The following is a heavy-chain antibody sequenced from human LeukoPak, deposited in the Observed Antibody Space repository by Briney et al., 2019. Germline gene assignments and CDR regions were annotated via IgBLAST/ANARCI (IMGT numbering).Heavy chain of an antibody. CDR2: INWNGGST. CDR1: GVTFDDYG. Sequence: GGSLRLSCAASGVTFDDYGMSWGRHAPGKGLEWGSGINWNGGSTGYADSVKGRFTISRDNAKNSLYLQMNSLRAEDTALYHCARALYYDFWSGSPDDAFDLWGQGTMVTVSS. V-gene: IGHV3-20*01. D-gene: IGHD3-3*01. CDR3: ARALYYDFWSGSPDDAFDL. J-gene: IGHJ3*01.